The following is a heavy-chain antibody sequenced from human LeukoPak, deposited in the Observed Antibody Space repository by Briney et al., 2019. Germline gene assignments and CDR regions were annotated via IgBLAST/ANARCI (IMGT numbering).Heavy chain of an antibody. J-gene: IGHJ1*01. D-gene: IGHD2-15*01. CDR2: IYHSGST. Sequence: SETLSLTCAVSGGSISSGGYSWSWIRQPPGKGLEWIGYIYHSGSTYYNPSLKSRVAISVDRSKNQFSLKLSSVTAADTAVYYCARGGHCSGGSCREYFQHWGQGTLVTVSS. CDR1: GGSISSGGYS. CDR3: ARGGHCSGGSCREYFQH. V-gene: IGHV4-30-2*01.